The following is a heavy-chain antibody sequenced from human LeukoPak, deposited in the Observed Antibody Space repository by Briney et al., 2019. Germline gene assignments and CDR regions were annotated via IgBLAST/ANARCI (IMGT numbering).Heavy chain of an antibody. V-gene: IGHV3-21*04. CDR3: ARSRHSYDSSGFPHY. Sequence: PGGSLRLSCEVSGFTSSTYTMNWVRQAPGKGLEWVSSISSSGLYIYYADSVKGRFTISRDNAKNSLYLQMNSLRAEDTALYYCARSRHSYDSSGFPHYWGQGTLVTVSS. CDR2: ISSSGLYI. D-gene: IGHD3-22*01. J-gene: IGHJ4*02. CDR1: GFTSSTYT.